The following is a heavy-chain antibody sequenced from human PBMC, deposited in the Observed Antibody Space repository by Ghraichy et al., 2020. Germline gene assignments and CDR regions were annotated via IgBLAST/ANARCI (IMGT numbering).Heavy chain of an antibody. D-gene: IGHD5-12*01. Sequence: SETLSLTCTVSGGSISSSSYYWGWIRQPPGKGLEWIGSIYYSGSTYYNPSLKSRVTISVDTSKNQFSLKLTSVTAADTAVYYCPRHAKIGVATITSPADYWGQGTLVTVSS. J-gene: IGHJ4*02. CDR3: PRHAKIGVATITSPADY. CDR2: IYYSGST. V-gene: IGHV4-39*01. CDR1: GGSISSSSYY.